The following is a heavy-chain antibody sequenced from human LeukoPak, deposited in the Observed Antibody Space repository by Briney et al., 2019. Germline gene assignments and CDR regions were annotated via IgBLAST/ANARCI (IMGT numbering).Heavy chain of an antibody. CDR1: GFTFSSYA. CDR2: ISYDGSNK. Sequence: GGSLRLSCAASGFTFSSYAMHWVRQAPGKGLEWVAFISYDGSNKYYADSVKGRFTISRDNSKNTLYLQMNSVRAEDTAVYYCARDRLYCSSTSCYGVYYFDYWGQGTLVTVSS. V-gene: IGHV3-30*04. CDR3: ARDRLYCSSTSCYGVYYFDY. J-gene: IGHJ4*02. D-gene: IGHD2-2*01.